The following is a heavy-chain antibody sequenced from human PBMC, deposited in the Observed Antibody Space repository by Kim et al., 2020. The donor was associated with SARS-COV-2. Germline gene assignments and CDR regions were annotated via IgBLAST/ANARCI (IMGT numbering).Heavy chain of an antibody. Sequence: GGSLRLSCATSGFTFRDYDMSWVRQAPGKGPEWIGFIRSLASGGTTEYAASMKDRFSVSRDDSKGIAYLQMNTLKTEDTAVYYCTRGVTAGGEYWGQGTLVTVS. CDR2: IRSLASGGTT. J-gene: IGHJ4*02. CDR3: TRGVTAGGEY. D-gene: IGHD3-16*01. CDR1: GFTFRDYD. V-gene: IGHV3-49*04.